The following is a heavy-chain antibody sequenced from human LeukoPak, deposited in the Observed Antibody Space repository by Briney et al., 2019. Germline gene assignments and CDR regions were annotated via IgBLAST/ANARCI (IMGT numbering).Heavy chain of an antibody. Sequence: PGGSLRLSCAASGFTFSSYSMNWVRQAPGKGLEWVSSISSSSSYINYADSVKGRFTISRDNAKNSLYLQMNSLRAEDTAVYYCARAPYDSSGYYHYWGQGTLVTVSS. J-gene: IGHJ4*02. CDR2: ISSSSSYI. D-gene: IGHD3-22*01. CDR1: GFTFSSYS. CDR3: ARAPYDSSGYYHY. V-gene: IGHV3-21*06.